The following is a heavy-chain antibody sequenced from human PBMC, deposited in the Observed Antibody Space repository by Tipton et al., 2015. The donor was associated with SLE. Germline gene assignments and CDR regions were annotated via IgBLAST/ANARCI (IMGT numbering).Heavy chain of an antibody. V-gene: IGHV4-34*10. CDR2: INYSGTT. J-gene: IGHJ4*02. CDR3: ARAIGVNYFNF. CDR1: DGSFSGYY. D-gene: IGHD3-16*01. Sequence: GLVKPSETLSLTCAVYDGSFSGYYWGWIRQPPGKGLEWIGNINYSGTTYFNPSLKTRITISVDRSMVHFSLRLASVTAADTAVYYCARAIGVNYFNFWGQGILVNVSP.